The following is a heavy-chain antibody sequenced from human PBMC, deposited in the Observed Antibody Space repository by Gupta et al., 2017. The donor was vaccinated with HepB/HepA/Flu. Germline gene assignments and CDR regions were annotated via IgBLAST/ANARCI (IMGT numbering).Heavy chain of an antibody. V-gene: IGHV4-34*02. CDR2: INHSGST. CDR3: ARGVILVPAAINTYYYYYMDV. J-gene: IGHJ6*03. D-gene: IGHD2-2*02. Sequence: QVQLQQWGAGLLKPSETLSLTCAVYGGSFSGYYWCWIRQPPGKGLAWIGEINHSGSTNYNPSLKSRVTISVDTSKNQLSLKLNSVTAADTAVYSCARGVILVPAAINTYYYYYMDVWGKWTTVTVSS. CDR1: GGSFSGYY.